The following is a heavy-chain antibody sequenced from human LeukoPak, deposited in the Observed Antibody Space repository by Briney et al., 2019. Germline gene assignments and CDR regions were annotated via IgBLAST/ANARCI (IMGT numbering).Heavy chain of an antibody. CDR1: GFTFSSYS. CDR3: ARGVRGSGSNWFDP. CDR2: ISSSSSYI. D-gene: IGHD3-10*01. J-gene: IGHJ5*02. V-gene: IGHV3-21*01. Sequence: GGSLRLSCACSGFTFSSYSMNWVRQAPGKGLDGVSSISSSSSYIYYADSVKGRFTISRDNAKNSLYLQMNSLRAEDTAVYYCARGVRGSGSNWFDPWGQGTLVTVSS.